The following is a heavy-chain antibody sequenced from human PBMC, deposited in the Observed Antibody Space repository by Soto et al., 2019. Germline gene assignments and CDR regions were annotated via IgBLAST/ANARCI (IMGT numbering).Heavy chain of an antibody. CDR2: ISGSGGST. CDR1: GFTFSSYA. D-gene: IGHD3-10*01. Sequence: GGSLRLSCAASGFTFSSYAMSWVRQAPGKGLEWVSAISGSGGSTYYADSVKGRFTISRDNSKNTLYLQMNSLRAEDTAVYYCAKVKDYSGSGSYYNWNRYFDYWGQGTLVTVSS. V-gene: IGHV3-23*01. CDR3: AKVKDYSGSGSYYNWNRYFDY. J-gene: IGHJ4*02.